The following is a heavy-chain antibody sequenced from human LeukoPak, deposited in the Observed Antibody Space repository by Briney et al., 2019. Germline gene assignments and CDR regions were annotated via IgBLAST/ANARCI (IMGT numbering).Heavy chain of an antibody. D-gene: IGHD2-2*01. CDR1: GYTFTSYY. V-gene: IGHV1-18*04. Sequence: GASVKVSCKASGYTFTSYYMHWVRQAPGQGLEWMGWISAYNGNTNYAQKLQGRVTMTTDTSTSTAYMELRSLRSDDTAVYYCARDPQSPSRYCSSTSCSSPNWYFDLWGRGTLVTVSS. CDR2: ISAYNGNT. J-gene: IGHJ2*01. CDR3: ARDPQSPSRYCSSTSCSSPNWYFDL.